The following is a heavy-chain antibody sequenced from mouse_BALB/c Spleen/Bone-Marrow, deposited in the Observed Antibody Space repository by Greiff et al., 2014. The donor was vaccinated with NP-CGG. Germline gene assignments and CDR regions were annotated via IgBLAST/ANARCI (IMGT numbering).Heavy chain of an antibody. CDR3: ARENYGSSPAY. CDR2: IDPYNGGT. CDR1: YN. J-gene: IGHJ3*01. D-gene: IGHD1-1*01. Sequence: YNMYWVKQSHGKSLEWIGYIDPYNGGTSYNQKFKGKATLTVDKSSSTAYMHLNSLTSEDSAVYYCARENYGSSPAYWGQGTLVTVSA. V-gene: IGHV1S135*01.